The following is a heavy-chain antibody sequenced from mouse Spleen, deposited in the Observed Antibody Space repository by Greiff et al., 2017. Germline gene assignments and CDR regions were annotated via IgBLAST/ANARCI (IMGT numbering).Heavy chain of an antibody. CDR1: GFTFSSYA. CDR3: ARDRITTVEGYAMDY. V-gene: IGHV5-4*01. Sequence: EVNVVESGGGLVKPGGSLKLSCAASGFTFSSYAMSWVRQTPEKRLEWVATISDGGSYTYYPDNVKGRFTISRDNAKNNLYLQMSHLKSEDTAMYYCARDRITTVEGYAMDYWGQGTSVTVSS. J-gene: IGHJ4*01. D-gene: IGHD1-1*01. CDR2: ISDGGSYT.